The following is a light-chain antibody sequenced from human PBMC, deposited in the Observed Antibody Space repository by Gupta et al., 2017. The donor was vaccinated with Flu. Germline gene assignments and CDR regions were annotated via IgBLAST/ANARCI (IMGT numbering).Light chain of an antibody. CDR3: RQGEHCPWT. CDR2: QDS. CDR1: HGRGNSDGNNY. J-gene: IGKJ1*01. V-gene: IGKV2-30*01. Sequence: VPLDKPASIYCSASHGRGNSDGNNYLYWFQQRPGQSPRRLIYQDSYRDCGVPDSFSGSGSGTDFTLKISSVEAEDVGIYYCRQGEHCPWTFGQETTLEIK.